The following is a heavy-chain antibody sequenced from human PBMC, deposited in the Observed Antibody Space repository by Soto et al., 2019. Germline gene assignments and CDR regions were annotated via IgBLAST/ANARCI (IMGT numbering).Heavy chain of an antibody. CDR3: ARDDFCSSENCRIGNWFDP. Sequence: QVQLQQWGAGLLKPSETLSLNCAVYRGSFSGYFWTWIIQPPGKELEWIGNINHPATTNYNPSLESRVTISVDRSYNQFSLRLSSVTAAYTAVYYCARDDFCSSENCRIGNWFDPWGQGTPVTVTS. CDR1: RGSFSGYF. V-gene: IGHV4-34*02. J-gene: IGHJ5*02. D-gene: IGHD2-2*01. CDR2: INHPATT.